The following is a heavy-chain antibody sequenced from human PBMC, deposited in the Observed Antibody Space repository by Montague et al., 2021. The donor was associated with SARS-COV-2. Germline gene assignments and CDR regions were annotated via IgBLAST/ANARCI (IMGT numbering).Heavy chain of an antibody. D-gene: IGHD6-13*01. CDR2: IYYTGGT. V-gene: IGHV4-31*03. Sequence: TLSLTCTVPGDSISSANYYWNWIRQNPGKGLEWIGYIYYTGGTHYNPSLESRLTMSIDTSKSQFSLQLSSVTPEDRAVYYCARDPRYSLSWSFDYWGQGTLVTVSS. CDR1: GDSISSANYY. J-gene: IGHJ4*02. CDR3: ARDPRYSLSWSFDY.